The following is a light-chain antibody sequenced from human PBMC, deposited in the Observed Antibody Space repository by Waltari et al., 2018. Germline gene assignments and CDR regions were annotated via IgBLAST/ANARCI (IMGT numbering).Light chain of an antibody. V-gene: IGLV1-36*01. CDR2: YDD. Sequence: QSLLTQLPPVSGGPRPRVAISCSGGRPTIGTYAVTWDLQAPGKAPNLLIYYDDLLPSGVSDRFSGSRAGTSASLAISGLQSEDEGDYYCATWDNTLSGWVFGGGTRLTVL. CDR1: RPTIGTYA. CDR3: ATWDNTLSGWV. J-gene: IGLJ3*02.